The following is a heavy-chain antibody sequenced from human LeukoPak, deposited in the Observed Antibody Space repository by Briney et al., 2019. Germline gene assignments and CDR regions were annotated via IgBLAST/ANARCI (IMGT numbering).Heavy chain of an antibody. CDR1: GFTFSSYW. V-gene: IGHV3-7*01. CDR2: IKQDGSEK. Sequence: GGSLRLSCAASGFTFSSYWMSWVRQAPGKGLEWVANIKQDGSEKYYVDSVKGRFTISRDNDKNSLYLQMNSLRAEDTAVYYCAQALTIFGVVIRDYYGMDVWGQGTTVTVSS. D-gene: IGHD3-3*01. CDR3: AQALTIFGVVIRDYYGMDV. J-gene: IGHJ6*02.